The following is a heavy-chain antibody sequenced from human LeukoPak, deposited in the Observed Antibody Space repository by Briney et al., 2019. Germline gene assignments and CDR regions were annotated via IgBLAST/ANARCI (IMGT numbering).Heavy chain of an antibody. CDR3: ARMYQLLDAFDI. Sequence: GGSLRLSCAASGFTVSSNYMSWVRQAPGKGLEWVSVIYSGGSTYYADSVKGRFTISRDNSKNTLYLQMNSLRAEDTAVYYCARMYQLLDAFDIWGQGTMVTVSS. J-gene: IGHJ3*02. CDR2: IYSGGST. D-gene: IGHD2-2*01. CDR1: GFTVSSNY. V-gene: IGHV3-53*01.